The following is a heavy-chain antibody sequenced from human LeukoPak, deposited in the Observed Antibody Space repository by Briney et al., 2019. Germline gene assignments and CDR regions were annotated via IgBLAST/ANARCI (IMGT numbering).Heavy chain of an antibody. CDR2: VNPHSGGT. D-gene: IGHD3-10*01. V-gene: IGHV1-2*02. J-gene: IGHJ4*02. Sequence: ASAKVSCKASGYSFIDYYIHWVRQAPGQGLEWMEWVNPHSGGTKFAQKFQGRVTMTRDTSINTAYMEVSSLRSDDTAVYYCARDIGGYYGSGSYWLLWGQGTLVTVAS. CDR3: ARDIGGYYGSGSYWLL. CDR1: GYSFIDYY.